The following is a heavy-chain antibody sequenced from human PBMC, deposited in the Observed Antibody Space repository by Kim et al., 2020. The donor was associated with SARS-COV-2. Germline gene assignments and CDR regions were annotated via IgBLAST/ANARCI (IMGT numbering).Heavy chain of an antibody. Sequence: SETLSLTCAVHGYSFIDYYWSWIRQAPGKRLEWIGEINHTGSTNYNPALKNRLTILLDTSKKQFSLMLTSVTAAAAAVVYCATGYYAPGFYWFDHLVEG. J-gene: IGHJ5*02. D-gene: IGHD2-2*01. CDR1: GYSFIDYY. V-gene: IGHV4-34*01. CDR2: INHTGST. CDR3: ATGYYAPGFYWFDH.